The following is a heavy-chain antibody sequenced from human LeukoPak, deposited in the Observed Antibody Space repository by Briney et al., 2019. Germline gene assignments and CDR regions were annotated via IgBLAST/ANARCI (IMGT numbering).Heavy chain of an antibody. D-gene: IGHD6-19*01. Sequence: SETLSLTCIVSGGSISSTGYYWGWIRQPPGKGLEWIGSMDYSGSTYYNTSLKSRVTISVDTSKNQFSLKLSSVTAADTAVYYCARDISGWSTYFDYWGQGTLVTVSS. CDR1: GGSISSTGYY. V-gene: IGHV4-39*07. J-gene: IGHJ4*02. CDR2: MDYSGST. CDR3: ARDISGWSTYFDY.